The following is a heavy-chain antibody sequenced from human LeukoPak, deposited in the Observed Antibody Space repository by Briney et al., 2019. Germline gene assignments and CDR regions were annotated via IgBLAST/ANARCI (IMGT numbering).Heavy chain of an antibody. D-gene: IGHD4-17*01. J-gene: IGHJ4*02. Sequence: PSETLSLTCAVYGGSFSGYYWSWIRQPPGKGLEWIGEINHSGSTNYNPSLKSRVTISVDTSKNQFSLKLSSVTAADTAVYYCARRDYGEYLRDLDYWGQGTLVTVSS. V-gene: IGHV4-34*01. CDR2: INHSGST. CDR3: ARRDYGEYLRDLDY. CDR1: GGSFSGYY.